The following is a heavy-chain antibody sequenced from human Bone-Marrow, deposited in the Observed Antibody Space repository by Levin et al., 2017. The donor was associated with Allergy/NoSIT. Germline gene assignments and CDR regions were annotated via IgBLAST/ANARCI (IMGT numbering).Heavy chain of an antibody. Sequence: LSLTCAASGFPFSDYYMSWIRQAPGKGLEWVSYISSSGSTIYYADSVKGRFTISRDNAKNSLYLQMNSLRAEDTAVYYCARSLGGGSCYPSSTRYYYYGMDVWGQGTTVTVSS. J-gene: IGHJ6*02. D-gene: IGHD2-15*01. CDR3: ARSLGGGSCYPSSTRYYYYGMDV. CDR1: GFPFSDYY. V-gene: IGHV3-11*01. CDR2: ISSSGSTI.